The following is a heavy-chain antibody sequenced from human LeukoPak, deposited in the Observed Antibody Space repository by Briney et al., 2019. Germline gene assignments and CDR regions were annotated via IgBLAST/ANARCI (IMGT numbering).Heavy chain of an antibody. V-gene: IGHV3-9*01. CDR1: GFIFNNYA. CDR3: AKATRDSSGYYYFDY. J-gene: IGHJ4*02. CDR2: ISWNSGTI. Sequence: GGSLRLSCAGSGFIFNNYAMHWVRQAPGKGLEWVSGISWNSGTIGYADSVKGRFTISRDNAKNSLYLQMNSLRAEDTALYYCAKATRDSSGYYYFDYWGQGTLVTVSS. D-gene: IGHD3-22*01.